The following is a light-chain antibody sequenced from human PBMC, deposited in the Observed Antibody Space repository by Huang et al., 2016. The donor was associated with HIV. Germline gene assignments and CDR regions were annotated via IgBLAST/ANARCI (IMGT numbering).Light chain of an antibody. CDR3: QQYNNWPRT. V-gene: IGKV3-15*01. J-gene: IGKJ1*01. CDR1: QSVSSN. Sequence: EIVMTQSPATLSVSPGERATLSCRASQSVSSNLAWYQQKPGRAPRLLIYAASTRATGIPARCSGSGAGTEFTLTISSLQSEDFAVYYCQQYNNWPRTFGQGTKVEIK. CDR2: AAS.